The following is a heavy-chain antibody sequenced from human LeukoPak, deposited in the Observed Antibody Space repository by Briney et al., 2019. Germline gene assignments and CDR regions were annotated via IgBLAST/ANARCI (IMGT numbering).Heavy chain of an antibody. CDR3: ATYYYGSDVYFQH. D-gene: IGHD3-10*01. Sequence: GRSLRLSCAASGFTFSSYSMNWVRQAPGQGLEWVSYISGGSGTIYYADSVKGRFTFSRDNAKNSLYLEMNSLRDEDTAVYYCATYYYGSDVYFQHWGQGTLVTVSS. CDR1: GFTFSSYS. CDR2: ISGGSGTI. V-gene: IGHV3-48*02. J-gene: IGHJ1*01.